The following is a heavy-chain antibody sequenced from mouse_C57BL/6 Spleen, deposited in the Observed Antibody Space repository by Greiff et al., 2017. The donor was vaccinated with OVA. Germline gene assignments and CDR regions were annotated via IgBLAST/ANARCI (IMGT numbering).Heavy chain of an antibody. CDR1: GYSITSCYY. Sequence: EVQRVESGPGLVKPSQSLSLTCSVTGYSITSCYYWNWIRQFPGNKLEWLGYISYDGSNNYNPSLKNRISITRDTSKNQFFLKLNSVTTEDTATYYCARAPDYYGSSHWYFDVWGTGTTVTVSS. CDR3: ARAPDYYGSSHWYFDV. V-gene: IGHV3-6*01. CDR2: ISYDGSN. D-gene: IGHD1-1*01. J-gene: IGHJ1*03.